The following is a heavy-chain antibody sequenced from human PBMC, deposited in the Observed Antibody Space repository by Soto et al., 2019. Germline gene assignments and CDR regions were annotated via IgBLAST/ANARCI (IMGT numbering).Heavy chain of an antibody. D-gene: IGHD6-19*01. V-gene: IGHV3-48*02. CDR2: ISGGGRPI. Sequence: VQLVESGGGSVQPGGSLRLSCAASGCTFSTFSMNWVRQAPGRGLEWISYISGGGRPISYADSVKGRFTISRDNAKNSLYLQMDSLPDEDTAVYYCARDLGWAFDSWGQGTLVTVSS. CDR1: GCTFSTFS. J-gene: IGHJ4*02. CDR3: ARDLGWAFDS.